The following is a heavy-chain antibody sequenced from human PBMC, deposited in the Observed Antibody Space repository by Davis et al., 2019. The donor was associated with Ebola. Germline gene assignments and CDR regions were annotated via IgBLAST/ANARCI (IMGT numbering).Heavy chain of an antibody. J-gene: IGHJ4*02. CDR2: INHSGST. Sequence: SETLSLTCTVSGGSFSGYYWSWIRQPPGKGLEWIGEINHSGSTNYNPSLKSRVTISVDTSKNQFSLKLSSVTAADTAVYYCARRPRRDGYNYNYWGQGTLVTVSS. CDR3: ARRPRRDGYNYNY. CDR1: GGSFSGYY. V-gene: IGHV4-34*01. D-gene: IGHD5-24*01.